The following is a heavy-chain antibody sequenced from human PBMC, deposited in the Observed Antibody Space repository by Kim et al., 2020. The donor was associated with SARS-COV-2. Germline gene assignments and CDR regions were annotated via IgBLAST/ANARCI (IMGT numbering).Heavy chain of an antibody. CDR3: AKDTPDLSGPDY. CDR2: ISYDGSNK. V-gene: IGHV3-30*18. J-gene: IGHJ4*02. CDR1: GFTFSSYG. D-gene: IGHD3-3*01. Sequence: GGSLRLSCAASGFTFSSYGMHWVRQAPGKGVEWVAVISYDGSNKYYADSVKGRFTISRDNSKNTLYLQMNSLRAEDTAVYYCAKDTPDLSGPDYWGQGTLVTVSS.